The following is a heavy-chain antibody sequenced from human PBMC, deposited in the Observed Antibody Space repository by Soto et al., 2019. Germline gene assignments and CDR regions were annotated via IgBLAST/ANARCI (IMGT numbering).Heavy chain of an antibody. J-gene: IGHJ4*02. CDR1: GFTFSSYA. Sequence: EVQLLESGGGLVQPGGSLRLSCAASGFTFSSYAMSWVRQAPGKGLEWVSAISGSVGSTYYADSVKGRLTISRDNSKTTLDLQMNSLRAEDTAVYYCAKAKDYYDSSGYFFDYWGQGTLVTVSS. D-gene: IGHD3-22*01. CDR2: ISGSVGST. V-gene: IGHV3-23*01. CDR3: AKAKDYYDSSGYFFDY.